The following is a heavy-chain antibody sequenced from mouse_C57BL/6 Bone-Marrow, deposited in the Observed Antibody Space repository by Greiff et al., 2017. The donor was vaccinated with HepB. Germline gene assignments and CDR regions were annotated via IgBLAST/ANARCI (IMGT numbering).Heavy chain of an antibody. CDR3: ARGGFITTVVATDY. CDR1: GYTFTSYG. Sequence: QVHVKQSGAELARPGASVKLSCKASGYTFTSYGISWVKQRTGQGLEWIGEIYPRSGNTYYNEKFKGKATLTADKSSSTAYMELRSLTSEDSAVYFCARGGFITTVVATDYWGQGTTLTVSS. J-gene: IGHJ2*01. CDR2: IYPRSGNT. V-gene: IGHV1-81*01. D-gene: IGHD1-1*01.